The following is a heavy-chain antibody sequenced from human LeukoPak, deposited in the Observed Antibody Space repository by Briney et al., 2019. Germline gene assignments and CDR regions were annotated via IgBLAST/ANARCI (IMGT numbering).Heavy chain of an antibody. CDR3: ARLFYDFWSGYHPWGNYYYYGMDV. Sequence: ASVKVSCKASGYTFTSYDINWVRQATGQGLEWMGWMNPNSGNTGYAQKSQGRVTMTRNTSISTAYMELSSLRSEDTAVYYCARLFYDFWSGYHPWGNYYYYGMDVWGQGTTVTVSS. V-gene: IGHV1-8*01. CDR1: GYTFTSYD. J-gene: IGHJ6*02. CDR2: MNPNSGNT. D-gene: IGHD3-3*01.